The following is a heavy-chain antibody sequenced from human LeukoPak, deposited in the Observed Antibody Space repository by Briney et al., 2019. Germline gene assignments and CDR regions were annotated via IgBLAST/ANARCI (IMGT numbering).Heavy chain of an antibody. D-gene: IGHD3-3*01. CDR3: AKDKDDFWSGGMDV. CDR1: GFTFSNYW. CDR2: IKQDGSEK. Sequence: GGSLRLSCAASGFTFSNYWMSWVRQAPGKGLEWVANIKQDGSEKHYVGSVKGRFTISRDNAKNSPYLQMNSLRAEDTALYYCAKDKDDFWSGGMDVWGQGTTVTVSS. J-gene: IGHJ6*02. V-gene: IGHV3-7*03.